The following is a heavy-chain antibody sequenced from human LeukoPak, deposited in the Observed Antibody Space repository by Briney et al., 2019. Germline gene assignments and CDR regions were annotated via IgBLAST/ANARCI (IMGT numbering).Heavy chain of an antibody. V-gene: IGHV3-74*01. D-gene: IGHD2-21*02. CDR1: GFTFISYG. J-gene: IGHJ4*01. CDR2: INTDGSST. CDR3: TRELPREVTLDY. Sequence: GGSLRLSCAASGFTFISYGMQWVRQAPGKGLVWVPRINTDGSSTSYADSVKGRFTVSRDNAKNTVYLQVNSLRAEDTAVYFCTRELPREVTLDYWGQGTLVTVSS.